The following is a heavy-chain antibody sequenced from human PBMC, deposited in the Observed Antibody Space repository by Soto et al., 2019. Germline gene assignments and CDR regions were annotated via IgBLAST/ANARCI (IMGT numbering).Heavy chain of an antibody. CDR2: ISSSSSYI. CDR1: GFTFSSYS. J-gene: IGHJ6*02. V-gene: IGHV3-21*01. Sequence: PGGSLRLSCAASGFTFSSYSMNWVRQAPGKGLEWVSSISSSSSYIYYADSVKGRFTISRDNAKNSLYLQLNSLRAEDTAVYYCARGRGRGDYYYYYYGMDFWGQGTTVNVSS. CDR3: ARGRGRGDYYYYYYGMDF. D-gene: IGHD3-10*01.